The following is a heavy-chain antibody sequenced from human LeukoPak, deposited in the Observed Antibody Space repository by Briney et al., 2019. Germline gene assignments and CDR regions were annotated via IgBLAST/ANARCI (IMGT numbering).Heavy chain of an antibody. CDR1: GFTFSSYE. J-gene: IGHJ6*04. CDR2: ISSSGSTV. D-gene: IGHD3-10*02. V-gene: IGHV3-48*03. CDR3: ARRGWSGGMDV. Sequence: PGGSLRLSCAASGFTFSSYEMNWVRQAPGKGLEWVSYISSSGSTVYYADSVKGRFTISRDNAKNSLYLQMNSLRAEDTAVYYCARRGWSGGMDVWGKGTTVTVSS.